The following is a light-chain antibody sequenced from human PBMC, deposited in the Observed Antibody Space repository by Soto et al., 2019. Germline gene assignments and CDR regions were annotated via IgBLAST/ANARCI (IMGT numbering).Light chain of an antibody. V-gene: IGKV3-11*01. J-gene: IGKJ4*01. Sequence: EIVLTQSPASLSLSPGERATLSCRASQSVSSHLAWFQQRPGQAPRLLIYGASNRATGIPARFGGSGSGTNFNLTISSLEPEDFAVYYCQQRSNWTPVLTFGGGTKVEIK. CDR2: GAS. CDR3: QQRSNWTPVLT. CDR1: QSVSSH.